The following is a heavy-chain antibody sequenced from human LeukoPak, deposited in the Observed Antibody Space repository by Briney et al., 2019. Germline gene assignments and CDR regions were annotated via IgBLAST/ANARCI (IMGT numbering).Heavy chain of an antibody. D-gene: IGHD3-22*01. CDR2: IWYDGSNK. J-gene: IGHJ4*02. V-gene: IGHV3-33*01. CDR1: GFTFSSYG. Sequence: PGRSLGLSCAASGFTFSSYGMHWVRQAPGKGLEWVAVIWYDGSNKYYADSVKGRFTISRDNSKNTLYLQMNSLRAEDTAVYYCARDGTPMIVVVTEIDYWGQGTLVTVSS. CDR3: ARDGTPMIVVVTEIDY.